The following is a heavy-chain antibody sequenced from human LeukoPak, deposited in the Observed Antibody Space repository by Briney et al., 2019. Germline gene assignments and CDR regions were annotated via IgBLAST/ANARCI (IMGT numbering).Heavy chain of an antibody. J-gene: IGHJ3*02. Sequence: SVKVSCKASGGTFSSYAISWVRQAPGQGLEWMGGIIPIFGTANYAQKFQGRVTITVDKSTSTAYMELSSLRSEDTAVYYCARGRGTMIDAFDIWGQGTMVTVSS. CDR1: GGTFSSYA. D-gene: IGHD3-22*01. CDR2: IIPIFGTA. CDR3: ARGRGTMIDAFDI. V-gene: IGHV1-69*06.